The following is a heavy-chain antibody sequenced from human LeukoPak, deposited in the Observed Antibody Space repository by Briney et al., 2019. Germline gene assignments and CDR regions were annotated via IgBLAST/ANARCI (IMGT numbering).Heavy chain of an antibody. D-gene: IGHD3-10*01. CDR3: AKDRGRITMVRGAIKDY. Sequence: GGSLRLSCAASGFTFSSYAMSWVRQAPGKGLEWVSAISGSGGSTYYADSVKGRFTISRDNSKNTLYLQMNSLRAEDTAVYYCAKDRGRITMVRGAIKDYWGQGTLVTVSS. CDR2: ISGSGGST. J-gene: IGHJ4*02. CDR1: GFTFSSYA. V-gene: IGHV3-23*01.